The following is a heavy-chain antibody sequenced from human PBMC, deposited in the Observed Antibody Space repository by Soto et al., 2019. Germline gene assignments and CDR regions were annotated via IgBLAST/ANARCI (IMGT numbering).Heavy chain of an antibody. CDR2: IYYSGST. CDR1: GGSISSSSYY. CDR3: ARHMASFARTAFWYSSGYDNWFDP. Sequence: QLQLQESGPGLVKPSETLSLTCTVSGGSISSSSYYWGWIRQPPGKGLEWIGSIYYSGSTYYNPSLKSRVTISVDTSKNQFSLKLSSVTAADTAVYYCARHMASFARTAFWYSSGYDNWFDPWGQGTLVTVSS. J-gene: IGHJ5*02. D-gene: IGHD6-19*01. V-gene: IGHV4-39*01.